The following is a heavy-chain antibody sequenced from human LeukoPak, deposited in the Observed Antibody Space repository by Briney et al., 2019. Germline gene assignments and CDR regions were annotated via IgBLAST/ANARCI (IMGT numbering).Heavy chain of an antibody. CDR3: ARGLHYDTLTGYNMGSRDWFDP. J-gene: IGHJ5*02. Sequence: SETLSLTCTVSGGSLSTYYWSWIRQPAGKGLEWIGRIYTTGSTNYNPSLRSRVTMSAATSKKQFSLRLSSVTAADTAVYYCARGLHYDTLTGYNMGSRDWFDPWGQGTLVTVSS. D-gene: IGHD3-9*01. CDR1: GGSLSTYY. V-gene: IGHV4-4*07. CDR2: IYTTGST.